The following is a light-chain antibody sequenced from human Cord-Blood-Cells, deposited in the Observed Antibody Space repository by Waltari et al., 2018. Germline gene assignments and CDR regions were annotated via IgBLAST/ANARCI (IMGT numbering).Light chain of an antibody. CDR1: QSISSY. CDR2: AAS. V-gene: IGKV1-39*01. J-gene: IGKJ1*01. Sequence: DIQMTQSPSSLSASVGDRVTITCRASQSISSYLNWYQQKPGKAPKHLIYAASILQSGVPSRFSGSGSGTDFTLTISSLQPEDFATYYWQQSYSTPWTFGQGTKVEIK. CDR3: QQSYSTPWT.